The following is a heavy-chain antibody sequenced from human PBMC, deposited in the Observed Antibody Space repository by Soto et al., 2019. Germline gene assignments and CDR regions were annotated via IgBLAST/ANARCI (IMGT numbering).Heavy chain of an antibody. CDR3: ASTRGSSYDY. J-gene: IGHJ4*02. Sequence: EVQLVETGGGLIQPGGSLRLSCAASGFTVSGNYMSWVRQAPGKGLEWVSVIYNGGGTYYADSVKGRFTISRDNSKNTLYLQMNSMRADDTAVYYCASTRGSSYDYWGQGTLVTVSS. CDR1: GFTVSGNY. V-gene: IGHV3-53*02. CDR2: IYNGGGT. D-gene: IGHD6-6*01.